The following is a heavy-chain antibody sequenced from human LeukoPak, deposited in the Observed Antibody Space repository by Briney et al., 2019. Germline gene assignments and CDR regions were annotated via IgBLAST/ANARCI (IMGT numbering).Heavy chain of an antibody. CDR3: ARGTFDP. V-gene: IGHV1-2*02. J-gene: IGHJ5*02. CDR1: GYTFTGYY. Sequence: ASVKVSCTASGYTFTGYYMHWVRQAPGQGLEWMGWIHPNSGGTKYAQRFQGRVTVTRDTSISTAYMELTRLTSDDTAVYYCARGTFDPWGQGTLVTVSS. D-gene: IGHD1-14*01. CDR2: IHPNSGGT.